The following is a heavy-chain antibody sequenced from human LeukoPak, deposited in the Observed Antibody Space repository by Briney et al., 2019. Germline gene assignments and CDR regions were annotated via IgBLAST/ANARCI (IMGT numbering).Heavy chain of an antibody. CDR2: ISSSGSTI. D-gene: IGHD3-9*01. V-gene: IGHV3-48*03. CDR1: GFAFSSYE. Sequence: GGSLRLSCAASGFAFSSYEMNWVRQAPGKGLEWVSYISSSGSTIYYADSVKGRFTISRDNAKNSLYLQMNSLRDEDTAVYYCARVRYFDEPDDYWGQGTLVTVSS. J-gene: IGHJ4*02. CDR3: ARVRYFDEPDDY.